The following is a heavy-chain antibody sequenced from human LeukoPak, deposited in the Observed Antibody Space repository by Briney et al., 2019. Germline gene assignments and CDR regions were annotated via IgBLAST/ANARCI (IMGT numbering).Heavy chain of an antibody. Sequence: GGSLRLSCAASGFPFSAYAMSWVRQAPGKGLEWVSAISASGDTTYYADSVRGRFTISRDNSKNALYLQMNSLRAGDTALYYCAKESLRGHSYGFDNWGQGTLVTVSS. CDR3: AKESLRGHSYGFDN. J-gene: IGHJ4*02. CDR2: ISASGDTT. V-gene: IGHV3-23*01. D-gene: IGHD5-18*01. CDR1: GFPFSAYA.